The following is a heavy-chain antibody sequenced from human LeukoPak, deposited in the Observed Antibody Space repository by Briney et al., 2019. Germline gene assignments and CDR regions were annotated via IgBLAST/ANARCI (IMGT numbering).Heavy chain of an antibody. CDR1: GGSISSYY. CDR2: IYYSGST. V-gene: IGHV4-59*01. D-gene: IGHD2-15*01. J-gene: IGHJ3*02. Sequence: SETLSLTCTVSGGSISSYYWSWIRQPPGKGLEWIGYIYYSGSTNYNPSLKSRVTISVDTSKNQFSLKLSSVTAADTAVYYCARDVDCSGGSCYSRAFDIWGQGTMVTVSS. CDR3: ARDVDCSGGSCYSRAFDI.